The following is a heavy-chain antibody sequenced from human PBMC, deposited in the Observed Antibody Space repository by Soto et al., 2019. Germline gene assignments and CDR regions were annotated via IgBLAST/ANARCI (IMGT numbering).Heavy chain of an antibody. V-gene: IGHV5-51*01. CDR2: IYPGDSDT. J-gene: IGHJ3*01. CDR3: ARSMTTVTTDGASDF. Sequence: PGESLKISCQGSGYSFTTYWIGWVRQMPGKGLEWMGIIYPGDSDTRYSPSFQGQVTISADKSINTAYLQWSSLKASDTAMYYCARSMTTVTTDGASDFWGQGIMVTVSS. D-gene: IGHD4-4*01. CDR1: GYSFTTYW.